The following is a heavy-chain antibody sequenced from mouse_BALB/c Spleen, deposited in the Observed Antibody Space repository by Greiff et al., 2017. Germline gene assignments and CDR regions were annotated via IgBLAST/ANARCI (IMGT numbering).Heavy chain of an antibody. V-gene: IGHV5-6-2*01. Sequence: EVQRVESGGGLVKLGGSLKLSCAASGFTFSSYYMSWVRQTPEKRLELVAAINSNGGSTYYPDTVKGRFTISRDNAKNTLYLQMSSLKSEDTALYYCARHVNGNGAMDYWGQGTSVTVSS. CDR2: INSNGGST. CDR3: ARHVNGNGAMDY. J-gene: IGHJ4*01. CDR1: GFTFSSYY. D-gene: IGHD2-1*01.